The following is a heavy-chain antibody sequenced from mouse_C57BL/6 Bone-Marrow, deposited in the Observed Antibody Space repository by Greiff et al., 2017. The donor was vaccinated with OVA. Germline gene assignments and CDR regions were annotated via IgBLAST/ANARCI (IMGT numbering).Heavy chain of an antibody. CDR3: TREGFITTVVAFPFDY. D-gene: IGHD1-1*01. V-gene: IGHV5-9-1*02. J-gene: IGHJ2*01. CDR2: ISSGGDYI. Sequence: DVMLVESGEGLVKPGGSLKLSRAASGFTFSSYAMSWVRQTPEKRLEWVAYISSGGDYIYYADTVKGRFTISRDNARNTLYLQMSSLKSEDTAMYYCTREGFITTVVAFPFDYWGQGTTLTVSS. CDR1: GFTFSSYA.